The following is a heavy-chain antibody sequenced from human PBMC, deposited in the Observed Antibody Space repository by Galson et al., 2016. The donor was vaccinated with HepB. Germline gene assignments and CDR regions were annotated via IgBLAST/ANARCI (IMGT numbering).Heavy chain of an antibody. J-gene: IGHJ5*02. CDR2: ISSSSVTI. CDR1: GFTFSSYN. D-gene: IGHD4-17*01. Sequence: SLRLSCAASGFTFSSYNMNWVRPGPGKGLEWVSYISSSSVTIHYADSAKGRFTISRDNARNSLFLQMNSLRDDDTAVYYFARTATNGDSFHWFDPWGQGTLVTVSS. CDR3: ARTATNGDSFHWFDP. V-gene: IGHV3-48*02.